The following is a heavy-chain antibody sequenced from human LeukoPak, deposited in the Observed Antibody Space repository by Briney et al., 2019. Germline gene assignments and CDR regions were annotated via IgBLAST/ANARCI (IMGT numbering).Heavy chain of an antibody. CDR1: GGTFSSYA. CDR2: IIPIFGTA. CDR3: ARRGAAHDAFDI. J-gene: IGHJ3*02. V-gene: IGHV1-69*13. Sequence: ASVKVSCKASGGTFSSYAISWVRQAPGQGLEWMGGIIPIFGTANYAQKFQGRVTITADESTSTAYMELSSLRSDDTAVYYCARRGAAHDAFDIWGQGTMVTVSS. D-gene: IGHD6-6*01.